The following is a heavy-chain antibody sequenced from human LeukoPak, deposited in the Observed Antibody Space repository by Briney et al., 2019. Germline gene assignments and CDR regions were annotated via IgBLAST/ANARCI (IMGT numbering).Heavy chain of an antibody. CDR3: ATDSHGYNDITYYYYYGMDV. Sequence: GASVKVSCKASGYTFTSYDINWVRQATGQGLEWMGWMNPNSGNTGYAQKFQGRVTMTEDTSTDTAYMELSSLRSEDTAVYYCATDSHGYNDITYYYYYGMDVWGQGTTVTVSS. CDR1: GYTFTSYD. D-gene: IGHD5-24*01. V-gene: IGHV1-8*01. CDR2: MNPNSGNT. J-gene: IGHJ6*02.